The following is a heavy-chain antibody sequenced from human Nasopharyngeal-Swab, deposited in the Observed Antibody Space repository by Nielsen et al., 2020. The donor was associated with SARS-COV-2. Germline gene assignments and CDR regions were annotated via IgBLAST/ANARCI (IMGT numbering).Heavy chain of an antibody. Sequence: SETLSLTCAVSGDSISSSNWWTWVRQSPGKGLEWIGEVYYSGSTNYNLSLKSRVIIAVDKFNNQFSLRLSSVTAADTAVYYCARGRYLGIYYYGMDVWGQGTTVTVSS. J-gene: IGHJ6*02. CDR2: VYYSGST. V-gene: IGHV4-4*02. CDR3: ARGRYLGIYYYGMDV. D-gene: IGHD3-16*01. CDR1: GDSISSSNW.